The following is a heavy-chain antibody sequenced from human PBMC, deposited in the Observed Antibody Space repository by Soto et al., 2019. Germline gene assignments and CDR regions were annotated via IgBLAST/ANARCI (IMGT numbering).Heavy chain of an antibody. D-gene: IGHD3-3*01. CDR3: ARGTNARSGYHNWFDP. J-gene: IGHJ5*02. CDR1: GFTFSSCG. V-gene: IGHV3-33*01. Sequence: QVQLVESGGGVVQPGRSLRLSCAASGFTFSSCGMHWVRQAPGKGLEWVAVIWYDGNSEYYAYSVKGRFTISRDDSKNTVYLQMNSLRAEDTAVYYCARGTNARSGYHNWFDPWGQGTLVTVSS. CDR2: IWYDGNSE.